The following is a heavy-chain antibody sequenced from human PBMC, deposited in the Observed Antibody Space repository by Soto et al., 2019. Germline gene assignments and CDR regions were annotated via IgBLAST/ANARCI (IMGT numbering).Heavy chain of an antibody. D-gene: IGHD2-8*01. V-gene: IGHV3-15*07. Sequence: GGSLRLSCAASGFTFSNAWMNWVRQAPGKGLEWVGRIKSKTDGGTTDYAAPVKGRFTISRDDSKNTLYLQMNSLKTEDTAVYYCTTLDIVLMVYAPPGCPWGQGTLVTVSS. CDR2: IKSKTDGGTT. CDR3: TTLDIVLMVYAPPGCP. J-gene: IGHJ5*02. CDR1: GFTFSNAW.